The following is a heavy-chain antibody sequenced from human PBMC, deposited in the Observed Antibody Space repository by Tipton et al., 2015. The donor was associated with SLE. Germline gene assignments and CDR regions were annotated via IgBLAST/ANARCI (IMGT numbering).Heavy chain of an antibody. J-gene: IGHJ5*02. CDR1: GGSISSYY. CDR3: ARGENWFDP. Sequence: TLSLTCTVSGGSISSYYWSWIRQPPGKGLEWIGYIYYSGSTNYNPSLKSRVTTSVDTSKNQFSLKLSSVTAADTAVYYCARGENWFDPWGQGTLVTVSS. D-gene: IGHD3-16*01. CDR2: IYYSGST. V-gene: IGHV4-59*01.